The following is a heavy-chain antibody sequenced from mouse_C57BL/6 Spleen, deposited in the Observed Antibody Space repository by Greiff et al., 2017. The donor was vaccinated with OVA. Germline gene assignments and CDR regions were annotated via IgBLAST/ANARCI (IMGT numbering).Heavy chain of an antibody. J-gene: IGHJ4*01. D-gene: IGHD2-5*01. CDR2: IDPNSGGT. CDR3: ASPYYSNNYAMDY. V-gene: IGHV1-72*01. CDR1: GYTFTSYW. Sequence: QVQLKQPGAELVKPGASVKLSCKASGYTFTSYWMHWVKQRPGRGLEWIGRIDPNSGGTKYNEKFKSKATLTVDKPSSTAYMQLSSLTSEDSAVYYCASPYYSNNYAMDYWGQGTSVTVSS.